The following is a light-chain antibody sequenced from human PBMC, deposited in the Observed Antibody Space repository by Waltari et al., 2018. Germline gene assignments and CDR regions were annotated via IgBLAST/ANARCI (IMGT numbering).Light chain of an antibody. CDR2: GAS. J-gene: IGKJ4*01. V-gene: IGKV3-20*01. CDR3: QQYGSSPPD. CDR1: QGVSSTN. Sequence: EIVLTQSPGTLSLSPGERATLSCRASQGVSSTNLAWYQQKPGRPPRLLIYGASSRATGLPDRVSGSGSGTDFTRTISRLEPEDFAVYYCQQYGSSPPDFGGGTKVEIK.